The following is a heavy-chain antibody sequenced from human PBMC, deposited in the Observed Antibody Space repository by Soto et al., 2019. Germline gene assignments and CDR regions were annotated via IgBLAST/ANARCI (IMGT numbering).Heavy chain of an antibody. CDR1: GGTFSSYT. CDR3: ARGGSSGNGNYYYYGMDV. V-gene: IGHV1-69*02. D-gene: IGHD2-15*01. J-gene: IGHJ6*02. CDR2: IIPILGIA. Sequence: QVQLVQSGAEVKKPGSSVKVSCKASGGTFSSYTISWVRQAPGQGLEWMGRIIPILGIANYAQKFQGRVTITADKSTSTAYMELSSLRSEDTAVYYCARGGSSGNGNYYYYGMDVWGQGTTVTVSS.